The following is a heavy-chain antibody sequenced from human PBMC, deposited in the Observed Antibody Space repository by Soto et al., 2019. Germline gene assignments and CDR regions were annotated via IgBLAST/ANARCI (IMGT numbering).Heavy chain of an antibody. V-gene: IGHV3-23*01. Sequence: PWGSLRLSCAASGFTFSSYAITWVRQAPGKGLEWVSVISGSGDRTYYADSVKGRFTISRDNSKNTLYLQMNSLRAEDTAVYYCASGRGRYLDYGMDVWGQGTTVTVSS. CDR2: ISGSGDRT. CDR1: GFTFSSYA. J-gene: IGHJ6*02. CDR3: ASGRGRYLDYGMDV. D-gene: IGHD1-26*01.